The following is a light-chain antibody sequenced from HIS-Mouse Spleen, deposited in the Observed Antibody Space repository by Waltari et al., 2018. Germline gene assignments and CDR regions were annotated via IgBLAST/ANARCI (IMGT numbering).Light chain of an antibody. CDR3: GTWDSSLSAVV. CDR2: DNN. V-gene: IGLV1-51*01. CDR1: SPNIWNNY. Sequence: QSVLTQPPSVSAAPGQKVTIPCSGSSPNIWNNYVSWYQQLPGTAPKLLIYDNNKRPSGIPDRFSGSKSGTSATLGITGLQTGDEADYYCGTWDSSLSAVVFGGGTKLTVL. J-gene: IGLJ2*01.